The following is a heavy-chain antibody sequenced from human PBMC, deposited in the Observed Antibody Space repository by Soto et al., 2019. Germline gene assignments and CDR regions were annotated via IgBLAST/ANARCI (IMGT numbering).Heavy chain of an antibody. J-gene: IGHJ6*02. CDR3: ARGAIVVVPAAQDRVYYYGMDV. CDR2: IYYSGNT. D-gene: IGHD2-2*01. Sequence: SETLSLTCTVSGGSISSSSYYWGWIRQPPGKGLEWIGNIYYSGNTYYNPSLKSRVTISVDTSKNQFSLKLSSVTAADTAVYYCARGAIVVVPAAQDRVYYYGMDVWGQGTTVTVSS. V-gene: IGHV4-39*07. CDR1: GGSISSSSYY.